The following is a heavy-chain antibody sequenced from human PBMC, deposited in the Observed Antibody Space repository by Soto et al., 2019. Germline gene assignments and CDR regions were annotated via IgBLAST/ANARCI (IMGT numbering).Heavy chain of an antibody. CDR3: ARDRTLGYTWNSDAFNI. CDR1: GYTFTSYG. D-gene: IGHD1-20*01. J-gene: IGHJ3*02. V-gene: IGHV1-18*01. Sequence: ASVKVSCKASGYTFTSYGISWVRQAPGQGLEWMGWINAYNGNTNYAQKFQGWVTMTRDTSISTAYMELSRLRSDDTAVYYCARDRTLGYTWNSDAFNIWAQGTMVTVS. CDR2: INAYNGNT.